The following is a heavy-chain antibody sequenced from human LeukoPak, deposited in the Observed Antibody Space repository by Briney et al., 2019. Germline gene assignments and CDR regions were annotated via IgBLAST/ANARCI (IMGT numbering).Heavy chain of an antibody. J-gene: IGHJ4*02. CDR3: ARQTGSGLFILP. CDR2: ITHSGST. CDR1: GGSFNNYY. D-gene: IGHD3-10*01. V-gene: IGHV4-34*01. Sequence: SETLSLTCAVYGGSFNNYYWNWIRQAAGKGLEWIGEITHSGSTNYTPSLKSRVSISVDTSKNQFSLRLTSVTAADTAVYYCARQTGSGLFILPGGQGKLVTVSS.